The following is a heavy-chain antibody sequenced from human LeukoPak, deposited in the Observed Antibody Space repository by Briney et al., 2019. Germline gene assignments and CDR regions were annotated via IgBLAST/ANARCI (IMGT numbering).Heavy chain of an antibody. Sequence: GGSLRLSCAASGFTFSSYSMNWVRRAPGKGLEWVSSISSSSSYIYYADSVKGRFTISRDNAKNSLYLQMNSLRAEDTAVYYCASNLDYYDSSGYDGANYWGQGTLVTVSS. J-gene: IGHJ4*02. V-gene: IGHV3-21*01. CDR2: ISSSSSYI. CDR1: GFTFSSYS. D-gene: IGHD3-22*01. CDR3: ASNLDYYDSSGYDGANY.